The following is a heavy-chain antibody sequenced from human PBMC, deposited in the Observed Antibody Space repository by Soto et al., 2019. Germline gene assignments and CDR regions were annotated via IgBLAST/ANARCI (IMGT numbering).Heavy chain of an antibody. CDR3: ARDGWDSSGYYDEPWFDP. D-gene: IGHD3-22*01. Sequence: ASGKVCCKASGDTLTSYYMHWVRQAPEEGLEWMGIINPSGGSTSYAQKFRSRVTMTRDTSTSTVYMELSSLRSEDTAVYYCARDGWDSSGYYDEPWFDPWGQGTLVTVSS. J-gene: IGHJ5*02. CDR1: GDTLTSYY. V-gene: IGHV1-46*01. CDR2: INPSGGST.